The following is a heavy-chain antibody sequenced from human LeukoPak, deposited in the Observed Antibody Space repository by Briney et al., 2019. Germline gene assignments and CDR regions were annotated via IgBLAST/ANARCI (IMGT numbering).Heavy chain of an antibody. CDR2: INHSGST. Sequence: PSETLSLTCAVYGGSFSGYYWSWIRQPPGKGLEWIGEINHSGSTNYNPSLKSRVTISVGTSKNQFSLKLSSVTAADTAVYYCARLGSSSRRGFYYYYMDVWGKGTTVTVSS. J-gene: IGHJ6*03. D-gene: IGHD6-6*01. CDR1: GGSFSGYY. V-gene: IGHV4-34*01. CDR3: ARLGSSSRRGFYYYYMDV.